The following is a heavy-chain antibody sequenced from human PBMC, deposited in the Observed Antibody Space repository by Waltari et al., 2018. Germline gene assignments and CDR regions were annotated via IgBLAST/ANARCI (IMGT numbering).Heavy chain of an antibody. D-gene: IGHD3-16*01. V-gene: IGHV3-74*01. J-gene: IGHJ4*02. CDR2: IDSDGSVT. Sequence: EVLLEESGGGLVQPGGSLRLSCAASGFTFSSYRMHWVRQAPGKGLVWVSRIDSDGSVTTYADSVKGRFTISRDNAKNTIYLQMNSLRVEDMAVYYCATWAPSDHWGQGTLVTVSS. CDR1: GFTFSSYR. CDR3: ATWAPSDH.